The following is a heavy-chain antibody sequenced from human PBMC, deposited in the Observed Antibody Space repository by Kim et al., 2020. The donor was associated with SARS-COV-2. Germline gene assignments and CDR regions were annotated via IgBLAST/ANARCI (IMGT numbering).Heavy chain of an antibody. Sequence: SETLSLTCTVSGGSISSSSYYWGWIRQPPGKGLEWIGSIYYSGSTYYNPSLKSRVTISVDTSKNQFSLKLSSVTAADTAVYYCARLLPPRSSGWHVMAEAFDAFDIWGQGTMVTVSS. CDR3: ARLLPPRSSGWHVMAEAFDAFDI. J-gene: IGHJ3*02. CDR1: GGSISSSSYY. V-gene: IGHV4-39*01. D-gene: IGHD6-19*01. CDR2: IYYSGST.